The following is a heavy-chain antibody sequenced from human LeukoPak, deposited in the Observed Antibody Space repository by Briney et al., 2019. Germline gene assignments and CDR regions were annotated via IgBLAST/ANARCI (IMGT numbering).Heavy chain of an antibody. V-gene: IGHV3-7*03. Sequence: GGSLRLSCTASGFTFSNYWMIWVRQAPGKGLEWVSIIRQDGNEKYSVDSVRGRFTISRDNARTSLYPQMDSLRAEDTAVYHCARVKDYGSGSYYPTFDYWGQGTLVTVSS. CDR3: ARVKDYGSGSYYPTFDY. CDR2: IRQDGNEK. CDR1: GFTFSNYW. J-gene: IGHJ4*02. D-gene: IGHD3-10*01.